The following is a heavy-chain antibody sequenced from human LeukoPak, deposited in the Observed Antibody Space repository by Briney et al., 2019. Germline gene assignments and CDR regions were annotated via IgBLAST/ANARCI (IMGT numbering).Heavy chain of an antibody. V-gene: IGHV3-30-3*01. CDR1: GFTFSSHA. CDR3: ARGPDYYDSSGFSTSFH. D-gene: IGHD3-22*01. CDR2: ISYDGGNE. Sequence: GRSLRLSCAASGFTFSSHAMHWVRQAPGKGLEWVTVISYDGGNEYYADSVKGRFTISRDNAKNSLYLQMNSLRAEDTAVYYCARGPDYYDSSGFSTSFHWGQGTLVTVSS. J-gene: IGHJ4*02.